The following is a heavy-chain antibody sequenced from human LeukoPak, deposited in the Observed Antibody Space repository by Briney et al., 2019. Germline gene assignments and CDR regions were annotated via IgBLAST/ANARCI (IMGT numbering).Heavy chain of an antibody. CDR2: IYYSGST. CDR1: GGSISSYY. V-gene: IGHV4-59*01. Sequence: SETLSLTCTVSGGSISSYYWSWIRQPPGKGLEWIGYIYYSGSTNYNPSLKSRVAISVDTSKNQFSLKLSSVTAADTAVYYCARQVVVVVPAAILDYYYYYMDVWGKGTTVTVSS. CDR3: ARQVVVVVPAAILDYYYYYMDV. D-gene: IGHD2-2*02. J-gene: IGHJ6*03.